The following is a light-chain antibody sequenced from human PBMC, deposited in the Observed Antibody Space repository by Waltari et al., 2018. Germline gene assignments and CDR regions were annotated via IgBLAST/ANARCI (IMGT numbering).Light chain of an antibody. CDR3: SSYISSSTLEL. J-gene: IGLJ2*01. V-gene: IGLV2-14*03. CDR2: DVS. CDR1: SSDVGGYNY. Sequence: QSVLTQPASVSGSPGQSITISCTGTSSDVGGYNYVSWYQQHPGKAPKLMIYDVSNRPSGVSKRFSGSKSGNTASLTISGLQAEDEADYYCSSYISSSTLELFGGGTSLTVL.